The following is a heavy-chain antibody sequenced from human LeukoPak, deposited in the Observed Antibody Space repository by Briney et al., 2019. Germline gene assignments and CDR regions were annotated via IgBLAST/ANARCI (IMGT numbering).Heavy chain of an antibody. J-gene: IGHJ6*03. CDR1: GYSISSGYY. D-gene: IGHD2/OR15-2a*01. V-gene: IGHV4-38-2*02. CDR3: ARFFYTRYYMDV. Sequence: SETLSLTCTVSGYSISSGYYWGWIRQPPGKGLEWIGSIYHSGSTYYNPSLKSRVTISVDTSKNQFSLKLSSVTAADTAVYYCARFFYTRYYMDVWGKGTTVTVSS. CDR2: IYHSGST.